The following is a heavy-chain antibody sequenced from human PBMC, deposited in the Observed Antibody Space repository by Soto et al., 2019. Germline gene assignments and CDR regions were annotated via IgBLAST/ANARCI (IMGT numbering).Heavy chain of an antibody. CDR2: INHSGST. J-gene: IGHJ6*03. V-gene: IGHV4-34*01. Sequence: SETLSLTCAVYGGSFSGYYWSWIRQPPGKGLEWIGEINHSGSTNYNPSLKSRVTISVDTSKNQFSLKLSSVTAADTAVYYCARGPLWFGELILPSYYYYMDVWGKGTTVT. CDR3: ARGPLWFGELILPSYYYYMDV. CDR1: GGSFSGYY. D-gene: IGHD3-10*01.